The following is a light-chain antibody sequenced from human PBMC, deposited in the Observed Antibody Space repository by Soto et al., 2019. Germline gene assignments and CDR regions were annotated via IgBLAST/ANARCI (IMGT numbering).Light chain of an antibody. CDR1: QSISSY. Sequence: DIQMTQSPSSLSASVGDRVTITCRASQSISSYLNWYQQKPGKAPKLLIYAASSLQSGVPPRFSGSGSGTDFTLTISSLQPEDFATYYCQQSYSTFGQGTRLEIK. V-gene: IGKV1-39*01. CDR3: QQSYST. J-gene: IGKJ5*01. CDR2: AAS.